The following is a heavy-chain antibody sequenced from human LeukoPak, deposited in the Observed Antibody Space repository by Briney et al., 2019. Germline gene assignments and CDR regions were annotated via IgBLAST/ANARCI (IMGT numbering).Heavy chain of an antibody. CDR3: AREGHYDTRGPDY. D-gene: IGHD3-22*01. V-gene: IGHV3-11*01. J-gene: IGHJ4*02. CDR2: ISSSGGHI. Sequence: GGSLRLSCAAPGFSCSDNYMSWIRQAPGRGLEWVSYISSSGGHIHYADSVKGRFTISRDNAKKSLYLQMNSLTVEDTAIYYCAREGHYDTRGPDYWGQGTLVTVSS. CDR1: GFSCSDNY.